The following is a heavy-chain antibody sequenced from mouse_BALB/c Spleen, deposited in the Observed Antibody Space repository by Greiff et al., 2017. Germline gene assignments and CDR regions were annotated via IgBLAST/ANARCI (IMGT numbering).Heavy chain of an antibody. CDR1: GFTFSSYA. J-gene: IGHJ3*01. D-gene: IGHD2-4*01. CDR2: ISSGGSYT. CDR3: ARDPLDYPFAY. Sequence: DVQLVESGGGLVKPGGSLKLSCAASGFTFSSYAMSWVRQSPEKRLEWVAEISSGGSYTYYPDTVTGRFTISRDNAKNTLYLEMSSLRSEDTAMYYCARDPLDYPFAYWGQGTLVTVSA. V-gene: IGHV5-9-4*01.